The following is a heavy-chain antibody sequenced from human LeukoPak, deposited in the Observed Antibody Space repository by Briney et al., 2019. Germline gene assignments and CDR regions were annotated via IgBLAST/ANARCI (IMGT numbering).Heavy chain of an antibody. J-gene: IGHJ6*02. V-gene: IGHV1-69*04. CDR2: IIPILGIA. D-gene: IGHD6-13*01. CDR1: GGTFSSYA. Sequence: SVKVSCKASGGTFSSYAISWVRQVPGQGLEWMGRIIPILGIANYAQKFQGRVTITADKSTSTAYMELSSLRSEDTAVYYCARDRHSSSWSLYYYYYYGMDVWGQGTTVTVSS. CDR3: ARDRHSSSWSLYYYYYYGMDV.